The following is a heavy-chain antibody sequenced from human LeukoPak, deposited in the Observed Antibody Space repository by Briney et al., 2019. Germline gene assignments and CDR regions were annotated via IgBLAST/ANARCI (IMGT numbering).Heavy chain of an antibody. D-gene: IGHD4-23*01. CDR1: GFTFSSYG. J-gene: IGHJ6*03. V-gene: IGHV3-33*06. CDR3: AKEQGNIYMDV. CDR2: IWYDGSNK. Sequence: PGGSLRLSCAASGFTFSSYGMHWVRQAPGKGLEWVAVIWYDGSNKYYADSVKGRFTISRDNSKNTLYLQMNSLRAEDTAVYYCAKEQGNIYMDVWGKGTTVTVSS.